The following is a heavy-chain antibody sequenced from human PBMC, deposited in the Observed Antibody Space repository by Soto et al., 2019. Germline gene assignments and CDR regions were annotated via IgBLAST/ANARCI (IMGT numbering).Heavy chain of an antibody. J-gene: IGHJ4*02. D-gene: IGHD3-10*01. CDR2: IYYSGST. Sequence: SETLSLTCTVSGGSISSGGYYWSWIRQHPGKGLEWIGYIYYSGSTYYNPSLKSRVTISVDTSKNQFSLKLSSVTAADTAVYYCARSASYGSGFDYWGQGTLVTVSS. CDR3: ARSASYGSGFDY. CDR1: GGSISSGGYY. V-gene: IGHV4-31*03.